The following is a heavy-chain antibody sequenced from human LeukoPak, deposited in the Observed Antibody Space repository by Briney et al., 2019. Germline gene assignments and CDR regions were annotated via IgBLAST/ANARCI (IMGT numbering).Heavy chain of an antibody. Sequence: PGGSLRLSCAASGFTFSSYWMTWGRQAPGKGLEWVANIKQDGSEKDYVDSVKGRFTISRDNAKNSLYLQMNSLRAEDTAVYYCARVWGVDPYWGQGTLVTVSS. V-gene: IGHV3-7*05. J-gene: IGHJ4*02. D-gene: IGHD3-10*01. CDR1: GFTFSSYW. CDR2: IKQDGSEK. CDR3: ARVWGVDPY.